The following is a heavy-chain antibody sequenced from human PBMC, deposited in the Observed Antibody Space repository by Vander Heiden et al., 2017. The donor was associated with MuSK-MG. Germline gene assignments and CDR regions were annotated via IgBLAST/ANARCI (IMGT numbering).Heavy chain of an antibody. CDR1: VGSISSSSYY. CDR3: ARDLPYSSGWLGY. V-gene: IGHV4-39*07. CDR2: IYYSGST. J-gene: IGHJ4*02. D-gene: IGHD6-19*01. Sequence: QLQLQESGPGLVKPSETLSLTCTVSVGSISSSSYYWGWIRQPPGKGLEWIGSIYYSGSTYYNPSLKSRVTISVDTSKNQFSLKLSSVTAADTAVYYCARDLPYSSGWLGYWGQGTLVTVSS.